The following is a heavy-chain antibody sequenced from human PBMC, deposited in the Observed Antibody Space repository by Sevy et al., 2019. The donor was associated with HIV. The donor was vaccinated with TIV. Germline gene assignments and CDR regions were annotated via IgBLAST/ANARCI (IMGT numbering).Heavy chain of an antibody. CDR3: ARDQGLRYFEREGDY. CDR2: ISYDGSNK. Sequence: GGSLRLSCAASGFTFSSYAMHWVRQAPGNGLEWVAVISYDGSNKYYADSVKGRFTISRDNSKNTLYLQMNSLRAEDTAVYYCARDQGLRYFEREGDYWGQGTLVTVSS. V-gene: IGHV3-30*04. D-gene: IGHD3-9*01. CDR1: GFTFSSYA. J-gene: IGHJ4*02.